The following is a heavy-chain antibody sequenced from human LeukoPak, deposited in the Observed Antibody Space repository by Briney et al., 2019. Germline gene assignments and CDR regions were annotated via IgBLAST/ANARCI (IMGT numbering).Heavy chain of an antibody. V-gene: IGHV4-30-2*01. Sequence: SETLSLTCAVSGGSISSGGYSWSWIRQPPGKGLEWIGYIYHSGSTYYNPSLKSRVTISVDRSKNQFSLKLSSVTAADTAVYYCASHYYDSSPHFDYWGQGILVTVSS. CDR1: GGSISSGGYS. CDR3: ASHYYDSSPHFDY. J-gene: IGHJ4*02. CDR2: IYHSGST. D-gene: IGHD3-22*01.